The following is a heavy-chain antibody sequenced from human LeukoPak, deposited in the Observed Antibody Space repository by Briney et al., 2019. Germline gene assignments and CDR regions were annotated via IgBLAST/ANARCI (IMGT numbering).Heavy chain of an antibody. V-gene: IGHV4-39*01. CDR2: IYSSGST. CDR1: GASVSGSNYY. J-gene: IGHJ4*02. CDR3: ARLAGY. Sequence: PSETLSLTCAVSGASVSGSNYYWGWIRQPPGKGLEWIGNIYSSGSTYYNASLQSRVTISIDTSKNQFSLRLNSVTAADTAVYYCARLAGYWGQGTLVTVSS.